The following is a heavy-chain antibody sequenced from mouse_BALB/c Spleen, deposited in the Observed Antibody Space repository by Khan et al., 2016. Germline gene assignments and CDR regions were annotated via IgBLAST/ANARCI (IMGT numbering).Heavy chain of an antibody. CDR2: INPDSSTI. J-gene: IGHJ2*01. CDR3: ARLHYYGYVGY. D-gene: IGHD1-2*01. V-gene: IGHV4-1*02. CDR1: GFDFSRYW. Sequence: EVELLESGGGLVQPGGSLKLSCAASGFDFSRYWMSWVRQAPGKGLEWIGEINPDSSTINYTPSLKDKFIISRDTTKNTLYLQMSKVRSEDTALXYCARLHYYGYVGYWGQGTTLTVSS.